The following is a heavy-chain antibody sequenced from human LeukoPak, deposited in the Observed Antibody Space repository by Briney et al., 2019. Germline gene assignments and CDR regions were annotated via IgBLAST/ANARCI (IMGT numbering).Heavy chain of an antibody. V-gene: IGHV1-18*01. J-gene: IGHJ4*02. D-gene: IGHD1-26*01. CDR3: ARDSSIVGATTDFDY. CDR1: GYTFTSYG. Sequence: ASVKVSCKASGYTFTSYGTSWVRQAPGQGLEWMGWISAYNGNTNYAQKLQGRVTMTTDTSTSTAYMELRSLRSDDTAVYYCARDSSIVGATTDFDYWGQGTLVTVSS. CDR2: ISAYNGNT.